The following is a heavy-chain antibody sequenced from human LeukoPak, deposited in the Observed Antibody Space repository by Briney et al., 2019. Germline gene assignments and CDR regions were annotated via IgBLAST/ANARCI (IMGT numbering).Heavy chain of an antibody. CDR2: ISYDGSNK. D-gene: IGHD3-22*01. Sequence: GGSLRLSCAASGFTFSSYAMHWVRQAPGKGLEWVAVISYDGSNKYYADSVKGRFTISRDNSKNTLYLQMNSLRAEDTAVYYCAKGGIGVTKDWGQGTLVTVSS. CDR1: GFTFSSYA. V-gene: IGHV3-30-3*01. CDR3: AKGGIGVTKD. J-gene: IGHJ4*02.